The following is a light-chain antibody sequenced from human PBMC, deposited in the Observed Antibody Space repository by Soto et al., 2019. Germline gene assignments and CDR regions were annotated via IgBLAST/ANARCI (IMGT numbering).Light chain of an antibody. J-gene: IGLJ1*01. CDR2: DVS. CDR3: SSYTSSSTYV. V-gene: IGLV2-14*03. Sequence: LTQPASVSGSPGQSITISCTGTSSDVGGYNYVSWYQHHPGKAPKLMIYDVSNRPSGVSNRFSGSKSGNTASLTISGLQAEDEADYYCSSYTSSSTYVFGTGTKVTVL. CDR1: SSDVGGYNY.